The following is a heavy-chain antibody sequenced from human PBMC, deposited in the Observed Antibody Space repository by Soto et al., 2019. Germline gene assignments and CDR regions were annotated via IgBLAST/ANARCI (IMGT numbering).Heavy chain of an antibody. Sequence: QVQLVQSGAEVKEPGSSVKVSCKASGDLFNNHAFNWVRQAPGQGLEWMGRISPLFSTTNYAQKFQVRVTIGADELTTVVYLEVNNLESDDSAIYYCAASSAIAAAGYFKFWGQGTLVTVSP. CDR3: AASSAIAAAGYFKF. D-gene: IGHD6-13*01. CDR1: GDLFNNHA. CDR2: ISPLFSTT. V-gene: IGHV1-69*01. J-gene: IGHJ4*02.